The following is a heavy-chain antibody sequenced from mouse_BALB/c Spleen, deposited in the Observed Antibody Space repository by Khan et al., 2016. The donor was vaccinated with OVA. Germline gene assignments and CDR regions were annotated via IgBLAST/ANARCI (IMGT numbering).Heavy chain of an antibody. Sequence: VELVESGPGLVKPSQSLSLTCTVTGYSITSGYAWNWIRQFPGNKLEWMGYISYSGVTSYTPSLKSRISITRDTSKNQFFLQLNSVTTEDTATYYCARGNYYGYYFDDWGQGTTLTVSS. CDR3: ARGNYYGYYFDD. J-gene: IGHJ2*01. D-gene: IGHD1-1*01. CDR1: GYSITSGYA. V-gene: IGHV3-2*02. CDR2: ISYSGVT.